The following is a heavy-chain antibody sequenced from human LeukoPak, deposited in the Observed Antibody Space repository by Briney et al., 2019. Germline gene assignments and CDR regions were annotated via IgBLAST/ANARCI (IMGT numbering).Heavy chain of an antibody. D-gene: IGHD4-23*01. CDR3: ARGARKGDDYGGFFDY. Sequence: GGSLRLSCAASGFIFNSYGMHWVRQAPGKGLEWVAFIRYDGSDKYYADSVKGRFTISRDNSKNTVYLQMNSLRAEDTAVYYCARGARKGDDYGGFFDYWGQGTLVTVSS. V-gene: IGHV3-30*02. CDR1: GFIFNSYG. J-gene: IGHJ4*02. CDR2: IRYDGSDK.